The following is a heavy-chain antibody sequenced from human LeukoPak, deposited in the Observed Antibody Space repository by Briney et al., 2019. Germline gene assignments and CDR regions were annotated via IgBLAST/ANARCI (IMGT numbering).Heavy chain of an antibody. Sequence: GGSLRLSCAASGFTFSSYAMHWVRQAPGKGLEWVAVISYDGSNKYYADSVKGRFTISRDNSKNTLNLQMNSLRVDDAAVYYCARDKLLEYGNWFDPWGQGTLVTVSS. D-gene: IGHD4/OR15-4a*01. J-gene: IGHJ5*02. CDR1: GFTFSSYA. CDR3: ARDKLLEYGNWFDP. V-gene: IGHV3-30-3*01. CDR2: ISYDGSNK.